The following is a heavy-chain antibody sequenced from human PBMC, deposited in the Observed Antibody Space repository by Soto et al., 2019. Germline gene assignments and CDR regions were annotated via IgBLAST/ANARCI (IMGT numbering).Heavy chain of an antibody. J-gene: IGHJ4*02. V-gene: IGHV1-69*01. CDR1: GGTFSSYA. Sequence: QVQLVQSGAEVKKPGSSVKVSCKASGGTFSSYAISWVRQAPGQGLEWMGGIIPIFGTANYAQKFQGRVTITEDESTSTGYIELSRLRSEETAVYYCARGVGFWSGYHGEWIGYWGKGTLCTVSS. D-gene: IGHD3-3*01. CDR2: IIPIFGTA. CDR3: ARGVGFWSGYHGEWIGY.